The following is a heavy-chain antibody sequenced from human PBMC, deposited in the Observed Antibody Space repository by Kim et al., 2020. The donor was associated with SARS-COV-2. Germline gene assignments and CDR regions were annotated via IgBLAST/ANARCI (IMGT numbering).Heavy chain of an antibody. D-gene: IGHD3-10*01. J-gene: IGHJ6*02. Sequence: SLKSRVTISVDTSKNQFSLKLSSVTAADTAVYYCARDARLWFGELYGMDVWGQGTTVTVSS. CDR3: ARDARLWFGELYGMDV. V-gene: IGHV4-31*02.